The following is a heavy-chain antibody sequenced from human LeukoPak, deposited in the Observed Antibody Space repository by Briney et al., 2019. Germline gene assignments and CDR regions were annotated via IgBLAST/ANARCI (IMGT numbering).Heavy chain of an antibody. CDR1: GFTFSSYA. CDR3: AKTMTAGYSSGPSDY. J-gene: IGHJ4*02. CDR2: ISGGGGIT. Sequence: PGGSLRLSCAASGFTFSSYAMSWVRQAPGKGLEWVSVISGGGGITYYVDSVKGRFTISRDNAKNTLYLLMNSLRAEDTAVFCCAKTMTAGYSSGPSDYWGQGTLVTVSS. D-gene: IGHD6-19*01. V-gene: IGHV3-23*01.